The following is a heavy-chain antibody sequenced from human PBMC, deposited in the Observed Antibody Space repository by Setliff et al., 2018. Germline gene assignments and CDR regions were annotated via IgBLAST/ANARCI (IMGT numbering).Heavy chain of an antibody. CDR2: IYSDDST. Sequence: GGSLRLSCAGSGFTVSSNYITWVRQAPGKGLEWVSVIYSDDSTYYADSVKGRFTISRDNSKNTVYLQMNTLRAEDTAMYYCASRDYYDSSGGTCHYYFDYWGQGTLVTVSS. V-gene: IGHV3-53*01. CDR1: GFTVSSNY. D-gene: IGHD3-22*01. J-gene: IGHJ4*02. CDR3: ASRDYYDSSGGTCHYYFDY.